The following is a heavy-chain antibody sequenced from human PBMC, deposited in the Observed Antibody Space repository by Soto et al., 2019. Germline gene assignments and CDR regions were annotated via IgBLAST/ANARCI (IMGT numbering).Heavy chain of an antibody. J-gene: IGHJ6*02. Sequence: ASVKVSCKASGYTFTSYGISWVRQAPGQGLEWMGWISAYNGNTNYAQKLQGRVTMTTDTSTSTAYMELRSLRSDDTAVYYCARVGRRSTSFYYYYGMDVWDQGTTVTVSS. V-gene: IGHV1-18*01. CDR3: ARVGRRSTSFYYYYGMDV. CDR1: GYTFTSYG. CDR2: ISAYNGNT. D-gene: IGHD2-2*01.